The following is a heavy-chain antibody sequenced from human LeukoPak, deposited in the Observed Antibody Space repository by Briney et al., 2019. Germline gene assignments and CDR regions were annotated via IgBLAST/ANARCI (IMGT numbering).Heavy chain of an antibody. CDR3: AKASTLQTAGQFDY. CDR2: FYSGGST. J-gene: IGHJ4*02. Sequence: GGSLRLSCVASGFTVINNYMSWVRQAPGKGLEWVAVFYSGGSTYYTDSVRGRFTISRDNSKNTLYLQMNSQRAEDTAVYYCAKASTLQTAGQFDYWGQGTLVTVSS. V-gene: IGHV3-66*01. CDR1: GFTVINNY. D-gene: IGHD6-13*01.